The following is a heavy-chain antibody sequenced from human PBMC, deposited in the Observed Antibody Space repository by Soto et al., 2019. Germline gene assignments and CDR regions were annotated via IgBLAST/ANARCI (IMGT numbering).Heavy chain of an antibody. CDR3: ARVNQVIAVAGQFQSLDY. D-gene: IGHD6-19*01. CDR2: INPSGGST. V-gene: IGHV1-46*03. CDR1: GYTFTTYY. Sequence: ASVKVSCKASGYTFTTYYVHWVRQAPGQGLEWMGIINPSGGSTSYAQKFQGRVTMTRDTSTSTVYMELSSLRSEDTAVYYCARVNQVIAVAGQFQSLDYWGQGTLVTVSS. J-gene: IGHJ4*02.